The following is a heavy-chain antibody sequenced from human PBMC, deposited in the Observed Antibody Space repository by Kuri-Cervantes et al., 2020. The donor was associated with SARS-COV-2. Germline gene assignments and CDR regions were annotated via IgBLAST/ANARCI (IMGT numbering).Heavy chain of an antibody. CDR3: ARDGWGSSIDY. Sequence: GESLKISCAASGFTFSSYWMHWVRQAPGKGLVWVSRINSDGSSTSYADSVKGRFTISRDNAKNSLYLQMNSLRAEDTAVYYCARDGWGSSIDYWGQGTLVTVSS. D-gene: IGHD6-13*01. CDR2: INSDGSST. J-gene: IGHJ4*02. CDR1: GFTFSSYW. V-gene: IGHV3-74*01.